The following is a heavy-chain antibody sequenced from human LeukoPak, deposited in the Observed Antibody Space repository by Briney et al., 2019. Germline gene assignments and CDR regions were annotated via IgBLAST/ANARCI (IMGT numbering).Heavy chain of an antibody. Sequence: SVKVSCKASGGTFSSYAISWVRQAPGQGLEWMGGIIPIFGTANYAQKFQGRVTITTDESTSTAYMELSSLRSEDTAVYYCARGGYSYGNYYYYYMDVWGKGTTVTVSS. CDR3: ARGGYSYGNYYYYYMDV. D-gene: IGHD5-18*01. CDR1: GGTFSSYA. V-gene: IGHV1-69*05. CDR2: IIPIFGTA. J-gene: IGHJ6*03.